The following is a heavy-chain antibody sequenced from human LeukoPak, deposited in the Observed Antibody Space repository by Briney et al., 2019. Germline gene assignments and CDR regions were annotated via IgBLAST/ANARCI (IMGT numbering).Heavy chain of an antibody. CDR3: ARDPMVRGVWVYYFDY. Sequence: GGSLRLSCAASGFTFSSYAMHWVRQAPGKGLEWVAVISYDGSNKYYADSVKGRFTISRDNSKNTLYLQMNSLRAEDTAVYYCARDPMVRGVWVYYFDYWGQGTLVTVSS. D-gene: IGHD3-10*01. CDR1: GFTFSSYA. J-gene: IGHJ4*02. V-gene: IGHV3-30-3*01. CDR2: ISYDGSNK.